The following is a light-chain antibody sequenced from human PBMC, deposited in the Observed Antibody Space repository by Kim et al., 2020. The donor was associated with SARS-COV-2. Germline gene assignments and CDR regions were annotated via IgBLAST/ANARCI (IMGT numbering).Light chain of an antibody. V-gene: IGLV3-21*04. CDR2: FDS. Sequence: VAPGKTARITCGGNNIGSKRVHWYQQRPGQAPVLVMYFDSDRPSGIPERFSGSNSGNTATLTISRVEAGDEADYYCQVWDNGREVVFGGGTQLTVL. CDR1: NIGSKR. CDR3: QVWDNGREVV. J-gene: IGLJ2*01.